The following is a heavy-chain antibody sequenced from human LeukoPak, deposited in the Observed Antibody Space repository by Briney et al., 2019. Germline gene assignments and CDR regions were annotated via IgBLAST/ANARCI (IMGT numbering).Heavy chain of an antibody. CDR1: GGSFSGYY. J-gene: IGHJ6*02. CDR3: ARGLGIYYYYGMDV. CDR2: INHSGST. V-gene: IGHV4-34*01. Sequence: ETLSLTCAVYGGSFSGYYWSWTRQPPGKGLEWIGEINHSGSTNYNPSLKSRVTISVDTSKNQFSLKLSSVTAADTAVYYCARGLGIYYYYGMDVWGQGTTVTVS. D-gene: IGHD1-14*01.